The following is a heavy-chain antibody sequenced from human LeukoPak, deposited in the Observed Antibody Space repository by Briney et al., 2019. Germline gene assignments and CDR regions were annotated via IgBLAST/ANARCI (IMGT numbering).Heavy chain of an antibody. D-gene: IGHD2-2*02. CDR2: IYYSGST. CDR1: GGSISSYY. CDR3: ARLYGTVDY. Sequence: SETLSLTCTVSGGSISSYYWSWIRQPPGKGLEWLGYIYYSGSTNYNPSLKSRVTISVDTSKNQFSLKLSSVTAADTAVYYCARLYGTVDYWGQGTLVTVSS. J-gene: IGHJ4*02. V-gene: IGHV4-59*01.